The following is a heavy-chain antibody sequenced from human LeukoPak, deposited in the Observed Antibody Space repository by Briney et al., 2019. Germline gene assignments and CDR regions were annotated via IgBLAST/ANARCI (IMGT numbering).Heavy chain of an antibody. CDR3: ARVVTPKYCSSTSCYWKGWFDP. V-gene: IGHV1-18*01. CDR1: GYTFTSYG. Sequence: RASVKVSCKASGYTFTSYGISWVRQAPGQGLEWMGWISAYNGNTNYAQKLQGRVTMTTDTSTSTAYMELRSLRSDDTAVYYCARVVTPKYCSSTSCYWKGWFDPWGQGTLVTVSS. D-gene: IGHD2-2*01. J-gene: IGHJ5*02. CDR2: ISAYNGNT.